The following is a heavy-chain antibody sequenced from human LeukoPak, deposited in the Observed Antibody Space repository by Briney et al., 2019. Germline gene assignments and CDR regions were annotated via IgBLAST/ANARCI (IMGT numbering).Heavy chain of an antibody. CDR2: IYHSGST. V-gene: IGHV4-38-2*01. CDR3: ARQRYCSSTSCSEEYNWFDP. CDR1: GYSISSGYY. D-gene: IGHD2-2*01. Sequence: PSETLSLTCAVSGYSISSGYYWGWIRQPPGKGLEWIGSIYHSGSTYYNPSLKSRVTISVDTSKNQFSLKLSSVTAADTAVYYCARQRYCSSTSCSEEYNWFDPWGQGTLVTVSS. J-gene: IGHJ5*02.